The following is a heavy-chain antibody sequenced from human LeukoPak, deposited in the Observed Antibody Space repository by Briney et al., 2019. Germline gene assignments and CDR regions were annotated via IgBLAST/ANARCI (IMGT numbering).Heavy chain of an antibody. CDR2: IDPSDSYT. CDR1: GYSFTCYW. Sequence: GESLKISCKGSGYSFTCYWISWVRQMPGKGLEWMGRIDPSDSYTNYSPSFQGHVTISVDKSISTAYLQWSSLKASDTAMYYCARRLQRHFDYWGQGTLVTVSS. CDR3: ARRLQRHFDY. J-gene: IGHJ4*02. V-gene: IGHV5-10-1*01. D-gene: IGHD2-15*01.